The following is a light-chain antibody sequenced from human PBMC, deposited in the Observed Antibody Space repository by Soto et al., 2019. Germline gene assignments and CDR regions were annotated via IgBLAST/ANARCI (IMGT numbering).Light chain of an antibody. J-gene: IGLJ1*01. CDR3: FSYTGSSTPYV. CDR1: SSDVGGYNR. V-gene: IGLV2-14*01. CDR2: GVN. Sequence: QSALTQPASVSGSPGQSITISCTGTSSDVGGYNRVSWYQQPPGKAPKLMIYGVNNRPSGVSNRFSGSKSGNTASLTISGLQAEDEADYYCFSYTGSSTPYVFGTGTKVTVL.